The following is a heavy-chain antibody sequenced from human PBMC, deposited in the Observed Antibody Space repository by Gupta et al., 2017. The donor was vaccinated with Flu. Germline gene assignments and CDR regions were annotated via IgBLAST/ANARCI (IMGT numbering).Heavy chain of an antibody. J-gene: IGHJ4*02. D-gene: IGHD2-2*01. V-gene: IGHV3-21*01. CDR3: ARVVPAAAGLLDY. CDR1: GFTFSSYS. CDR2: ISSSSSYI. Sequence: EVQLVESGGGLVKPGGSLRLSCAASGFTFSSYSMNWVRQAPGKGLEWVSSISSSSSYIYYADSVKGRFTISRDNAKNSLYLQMNSLRAEDTAVYYCARVVPAAAGLLDYWGQGTLVTVSS.